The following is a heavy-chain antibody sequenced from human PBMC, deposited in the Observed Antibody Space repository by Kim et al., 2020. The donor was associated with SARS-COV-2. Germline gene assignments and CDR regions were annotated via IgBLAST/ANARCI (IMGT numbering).Heavy chain of an antibody. J-gene: IGHJ4*02. CDR2: IYYSGST. D-gene: IGHD6-13*01. V-gene: IGHV4-59*01. CDR3: ARLGVGVAAAGTGY. Sequence: SETLSLTCTVSGGSISSYYWSWIRQPPGKGLEWIGYIYYSGSTNYNPSLKSRVTISVDTSKNQFSLKLSSVTAADTAVYYCARLGVGVAAAGTGYWGQGTLVTVSS. CDR1: GGSISSYY.